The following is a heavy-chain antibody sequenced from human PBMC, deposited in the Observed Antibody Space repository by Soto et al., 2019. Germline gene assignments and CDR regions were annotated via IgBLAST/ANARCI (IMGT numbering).Heavy chain of an antibody. CDR2: ISHDGGTK. V-gene: IGHV3-30*18. CDR1: GFTFKNYG. D-gene: IGHD3-3*01. Sequence: VHLVESGGGVVQPGRSLRLSCAASGFTFKNYGMHWVRQAPGKGLEWVAVISHDGGTKHYADSVKGRFTIFRDDSKNTVSLQMTSLRPDDTAVYYCAKRITISGCGDYYYYGMDAWGQGTTVIVSS. CDR3: AKRITISGCGDYYYYGMDA. J-gene: IGHJ6*02.